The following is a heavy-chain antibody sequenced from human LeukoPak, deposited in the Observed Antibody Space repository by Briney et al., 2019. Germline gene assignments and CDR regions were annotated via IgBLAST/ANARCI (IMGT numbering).Heavy chain of an antibody. V-gene: IGHV4-34*01. CDR1: GGSFGGYY. CDR3: ARGSDNTVTSDY. Sequence: SETLSLTCAVYGGSFGGYYWSWIRQPPGKGLEWIGEINHSGSTNYNPSLKSRVTISVDTSKNQFSLKLSSVTAADTAVYYCARGSDNTVTSDYWGQGTLVTVSS. CDR2: INHSGST. J-gene: IGHJ4*02. D-gene: IGHD4-11*01.